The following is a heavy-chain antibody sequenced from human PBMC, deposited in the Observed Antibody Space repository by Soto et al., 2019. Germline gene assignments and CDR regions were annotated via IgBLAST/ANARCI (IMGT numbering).Heavy chain of an antibody. CDR1: GYPLSSGIYY. CDR3: GRESGETWDYEAS. Sequence: SETLSLTCTFSGYPLSSGIYYWSWIRQSPGKGLEWIGRLNTYGNTHYNPSLKSRVTVSVDTSRYQFFLTLRSVTAADSAVYHCGRESGETWDYEASWGHGTPVNVSS. CDR2: LNTYGNT. D-gene: IGHD1-7*01. J-gene: IGHJ5*01. V-gene: IGHV4-61*01.